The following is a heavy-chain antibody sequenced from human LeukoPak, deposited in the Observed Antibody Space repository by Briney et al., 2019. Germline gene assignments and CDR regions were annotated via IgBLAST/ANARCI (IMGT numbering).Heavy chain of an antibody. V-gene: IGHV3-33*01. CDR2: MWSESNL. Sequence: PESSLRLSCAASGVSVYTFGMHWVRQAPGKGLEWVAMMWSESNLFHADSVKGRFNIFRDISKNTLFLQMNSLGAEDTAIYYCATEYNAEEAFYHWGQGTLVTVSS. J-gene: IGHJ4*02. D-gene: IGHD6-6*01. CDR3: ATEYNAEEAFYH. CDR1: GVSVYTFG.